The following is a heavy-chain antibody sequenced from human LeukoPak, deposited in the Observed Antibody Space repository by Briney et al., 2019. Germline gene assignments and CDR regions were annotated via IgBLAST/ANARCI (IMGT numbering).Heavy chain of an antibody. CDR2: IYSGGNT. D-gene: IGHD3-10*01. CDR3: VRDEGFHGSGSN. Sequence: GGSLRLSCAASGFTVSSNYMSWLRQAPGKGLEWVSVIYSGGNTYYADSVKGRFTISRDNSKNTLYLQMNSLRGEDTAVYYCVRDEGFHGSGSNWGQGTLVTVSS. CDR1: GFTVSSNY. V-gene: IGHV3-66*01. J-gene: IGHJ4*02.